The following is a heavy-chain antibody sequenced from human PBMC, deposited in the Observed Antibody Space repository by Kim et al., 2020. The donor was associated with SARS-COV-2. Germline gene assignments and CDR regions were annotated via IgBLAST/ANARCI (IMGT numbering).Heavy chain of an antibody. J-gene: IGHJ5*02. CDR2: NSDGSRT. V-gene: IGHV3-74*01. Sequence: NSDGSRTRYADSVQGRFTISRDNAKNTLYLEMNSLRAEDTAVYYCANLCDPWGQRTLVTVSS. CDR3: ANLCDP. D-gene: IGHD2-21*01.